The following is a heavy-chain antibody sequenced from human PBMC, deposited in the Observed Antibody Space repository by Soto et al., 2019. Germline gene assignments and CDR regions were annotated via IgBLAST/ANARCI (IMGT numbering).Heavy chain of an antibody. CDR1: GGSIRSGY. CDR2: IYYSGST. D-gene: IGHD3-22*01. Sequence: SETLSLTCTVSGGSIRSGYWRWIRQPPGEGLEWIGYIYYSGSTNYNPSLKSRVTISVDTSKNQFSLKLSSVTAADTAVYYCARHDSYYDSSGYYPIAEYFQHWGQGTLVTVS. V-gene: IGHV4-59*08. J-gene: IGHJ1*01. CDR3: ARHDSYYDSSGYYPIAEYFQH.